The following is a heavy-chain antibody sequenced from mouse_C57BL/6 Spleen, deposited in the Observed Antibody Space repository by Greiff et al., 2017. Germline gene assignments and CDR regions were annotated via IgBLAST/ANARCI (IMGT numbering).Heavy chain of an antibody. CDR1: GYTFTSYW. Sequence: VHLVESGAELAKPGASVKLSCKASGYTFTSYWMHWVKQRPGQGLEWIGYINPSSGYTKYNQKFKDKATLTADKSSSTAYMQLSSLTYEDSAVYYCARWYGNYEDAMDYWGQGTSVTVSS. V-gene: IGHV1-7*01. CDR3: ARWYGNYEDAMDY. CDR2: INPSSGYT. J-gene: IGHJ4*01. D-gene: IGHD2-10*02.